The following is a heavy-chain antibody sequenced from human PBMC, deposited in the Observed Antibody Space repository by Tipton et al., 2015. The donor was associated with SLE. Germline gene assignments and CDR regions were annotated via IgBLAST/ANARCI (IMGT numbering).Heavy chain of an antibody. J-gene: IGHJ6*03. CDR2: VYYSGST. D-gene: IGHD6-6*01. V-gene: IGHV4-59*01. CDR3: ARSRYSSSSFYYYYMDV. CDR1: GDSITAYY. Sequence: TLSLTCSVSGDSITAYYWSWIRQPPGKGLEWIGYVYYSGSTNYNPSLKSRVTISVDTSKNQFSLKLSSVTAADTAVYYCARSRYSSSSFYYYYMDVWGKGTTVTVSS.